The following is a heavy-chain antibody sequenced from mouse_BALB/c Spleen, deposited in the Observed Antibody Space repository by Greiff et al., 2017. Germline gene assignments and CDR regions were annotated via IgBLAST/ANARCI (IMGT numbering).Heavy chain of an antibody. D-gene: IGHD2-9*01. CDR2: IYPGSGNT. V-gene: IGHV1-77*01. CDR3: ARSYYGYDRTWFAY. CDR1: GYTFTDYY. Sequence: VQLQQSGAELARPGASVKLSCKASGYTFTDYYINWVKQRTGQGLEWIGEIYPGSGNTYYNEKFKGKATLTADKSSSTAYMQLSSLTSEDSAVYFCARSYYGYDRTWFAYWGQGTLVTVSA. J-gene: IGHJ3*01.